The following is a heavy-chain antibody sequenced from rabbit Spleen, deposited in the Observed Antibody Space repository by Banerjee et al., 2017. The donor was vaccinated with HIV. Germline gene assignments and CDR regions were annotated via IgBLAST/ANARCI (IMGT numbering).Heavy chain of an antibody. J-gene: IGHJ6*01. CDR1: GFSFNDDYV. V-gene: IGHV1S45*01. Sequence: QQQLVESGGGLVKPGASLTLTCKASGFSFNDDYVMCWVRQSPGKGLKWIACINTWSNRPVYASWAKGRFTMSKTSSTTVTLQMTSLTAADTATYFCAREFWAGDSDYRGLALWGQGTLVTVS. CDR2: INTWSNRP. D-gene: IGHD8-1*01. CDR3: AREFWAGDSDYRGLAL.